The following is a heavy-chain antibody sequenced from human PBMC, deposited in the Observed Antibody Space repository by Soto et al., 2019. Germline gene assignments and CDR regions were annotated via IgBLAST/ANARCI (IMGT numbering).Heavy chain of an antibody. CDR2: IYHSGST. V-gene: IGHV4-30-2*01. Sequence: SETLSLTCAVSCGSISSGGYSWSWIRQPPGKGLEWIGYIYHSGSTYYNPSLKSRVTISVDRSKNQFSLMLSSVTAADTAVYYCARGEWLATIKPYFAYWGQGTLVTSPQ. CDR3: ARGEWLATIKPYFAY. D-gene: IGHD5-12*01. J-gene: IGHJ4*02. CDR1: CGSISSGGYS.